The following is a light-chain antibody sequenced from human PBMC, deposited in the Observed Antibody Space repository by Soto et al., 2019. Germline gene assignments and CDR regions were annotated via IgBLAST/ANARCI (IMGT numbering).Light chain of an antibody. J-gene: IGKJ5*01. CDR3: QQYGSSPPVT. CDR1: QSVSSSY. V-gene: IGKV3-20*01. CDR2: GAS. Sequence: EIVLTQSPGTLSLSPGERATLSCRASQSVSSSYLAWYQQKPGQAPRLLIYGASSRATGIPDRFSGSGSRTGFTLTISRLEPEDSAVYYCQQYGSSPPVTFGQGTRLEIK.